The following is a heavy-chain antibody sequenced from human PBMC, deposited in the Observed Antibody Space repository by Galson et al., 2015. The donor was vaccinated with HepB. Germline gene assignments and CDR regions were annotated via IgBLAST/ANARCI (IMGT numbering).Heavy chain of an antibody. J-gene: IGHJ5*02. V-gene: IGHV1-69*13. CDR2: IIPIFGTA. CDR3: ARDKGYGLGWFDP. Sequence: SVKVSCKASGGTFSSYAISWVRQAPGQGLEWMGGIIPIFGTANYAQKFQGRVTITADESTSTAYMKLSSLRSEDTAVYYCARDKGYGLGWFDPWGQGTLVTVSS. CDR1: GGTFSSYA. D-gene: IGHD4-17*01.